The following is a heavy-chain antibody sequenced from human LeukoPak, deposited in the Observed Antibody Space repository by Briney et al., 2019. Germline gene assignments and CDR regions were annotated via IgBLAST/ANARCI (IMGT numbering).Heavy chain of an antibody. Sequence: GGSLRLSCAASGFTFSDYYMSWIRQAPGKGLEWVSYISGSSSYTYYADSVKGRFTISRDNSKNTLYLQMNSLRAEDTAVYYCARYSSSSWYYDYWGQGTLVTVSS. CDR2: ISGSSSYT. D-gene: IGHD6-13*01. J-gene: IGHJ4*02. CDR3: ARYSSSSWYYDY. V-gene: IGHV3-11*06. CDR1: GFTFSDYY.